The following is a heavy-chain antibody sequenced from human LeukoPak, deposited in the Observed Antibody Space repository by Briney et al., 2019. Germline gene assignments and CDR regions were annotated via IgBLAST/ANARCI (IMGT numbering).Heavy chain of an antibody. J-gene: IGHJ4*02. CDR2: INHSGST. Sequence: PSETLSLTCAVYGGSFSGYYWSWIRQPPGKGLEWIGEINHSGSTNYNPSLKSRVTISVDTSKNQFSLKLSSVTAADTAVYYCARHSGDYGDLDYWGQGTLVTVSS. V-gene: IGHV4-34*01. CDR3: ARHSGDYGDLDY. CDR1: GGSFSGYY. D-gene: IGHD4-17*01.